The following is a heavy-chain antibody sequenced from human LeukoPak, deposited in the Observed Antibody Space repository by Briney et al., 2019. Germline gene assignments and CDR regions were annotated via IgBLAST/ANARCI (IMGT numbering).Heavy chain of an antibody. J-gene: IGHJ4*02. CDR1: GFTFTRHS. Sequence: GGSPTLSCAASGFTFTRHSMNWVRQAPGKGLEWVSFIGIWSSPVYYADSVRGRFTISRDNAKNSIYLQMNSLRVDDTAVYYCARDRGSSIVGADFDSWGQGARVTVSS. D-gene: IGHD1-26*01. V-gene: IGHV3-48*01. CDR3: ARDRGSSIVGADFDS. CDR2: IGIWSSPV.